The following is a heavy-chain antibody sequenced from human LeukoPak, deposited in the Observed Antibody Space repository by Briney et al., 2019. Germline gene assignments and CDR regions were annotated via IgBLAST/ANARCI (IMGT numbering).Heavy chain of an antibody. J-gene: IGHJ4*02. CDR1: GFTFDDYA. D-gene: IGHD2-2*01. CDR2: ISWNSGSI. CDR3: ARQSIVVVPAEIDY. V-gene: IGHV3-9*01. Sequence: PGGSLRLSCVASGFTFDDYAMHWVRQAPGKGLEWVAGISWNSGSIGYADSVKGRFTISRDNAKNSLYLQMNSLRAEDTAVYYCARQSIVVVPAEIDYWGQGTLVTVSS.